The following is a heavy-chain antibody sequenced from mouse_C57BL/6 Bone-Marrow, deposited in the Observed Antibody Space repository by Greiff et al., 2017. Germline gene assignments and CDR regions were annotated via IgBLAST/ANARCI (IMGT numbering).Heavy chain of an antibody. J-gene: IGHJ4*01. V-gene: IGHV1-69*01. CDR3: ARKFKGAMDY. Sequence: VQLQQPGAELVMPGASVKLSCKASGYTFTSYWVHWVKQRPGQGLEWIGEIDPSDSYTNYNQKFKGKSTLTVDKSSSTAYMQLSSLTSEDSAVYYCARKFKGAMDYWGQGTSVTVSS. CDR1: GYTFTSYW. CDR2: IDPSDSYT.